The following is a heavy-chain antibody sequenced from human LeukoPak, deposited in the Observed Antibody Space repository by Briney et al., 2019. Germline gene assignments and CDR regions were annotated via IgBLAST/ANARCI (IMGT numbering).Heavy chain of an antibody. J-gene: IGHJ4*02. CDR3: AKGCSSGRTCYIIDY. CDR2: ISNDGSNK. D-gene: IGHD2-15*01. Sequence: ISNDGSNKNYADSVKGRFTISRDNSKNTLYLQMSSLRAEDTALYYCAKGCSSGRTCYIIDYWGQGTLVTVSS. V-gene: IGHV3-30*18.